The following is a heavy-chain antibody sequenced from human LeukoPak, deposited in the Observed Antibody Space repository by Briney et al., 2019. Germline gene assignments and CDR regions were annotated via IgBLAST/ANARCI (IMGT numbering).Heavy chain of an antibody. CDR3: ARWYDWFNP. D-gene: IGHD2-15*01. Sequence: SETPSLTCAVYGGSFSGYYWSWIRQPPGKGLEWIGEINHSGSTNYNPSLKSRVTISVDTSKNQFSLKLSSVTAADTAVYYCARWYDWFNPWGQGTLVTVSS. CDR1: GGSFSGYY. J-gene: IGHJ5*02. V-gene: IGHV4-34*01. CDR2: INHSGST.